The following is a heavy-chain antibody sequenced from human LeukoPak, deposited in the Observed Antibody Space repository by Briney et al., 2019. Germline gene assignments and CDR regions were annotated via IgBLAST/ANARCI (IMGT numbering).Heavy chain of an antibody. D-gene: IGHD1-26*01. CDR3: AKDPLRYSGSYNWFDP. J-gene: IGHJ5*02. CDR1: GFTFSSYG. Sequence: GGSLRLSCAASGFTFSSYGMHWVRQAPGKGLEWVAFIRYDGSNKYYADSVKGRFTISRDNSKNTLYLQMNSLRAEDTAVYYCAKDPLRYSGSYNWFDPWGQGTLVTVSS. V-gene: IGHV3-30*02. CDR2: IRYDGSNK.